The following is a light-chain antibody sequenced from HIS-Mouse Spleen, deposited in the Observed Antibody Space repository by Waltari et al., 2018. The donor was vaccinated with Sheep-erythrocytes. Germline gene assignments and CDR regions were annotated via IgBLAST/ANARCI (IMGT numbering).Light chain of an antibody. CDR2: DVS. J-gene: IGLJ3*02. CDR1: SSDVGGYNY. V-gene: IGLV2-11*01. Sequence: LTQPRSVSGSPGQSVTISCTGTSSDVGGYNYVSWYQQHPGKAPKLMIYDVSKRPSGVPDRFSGSKSGTSASLAISGLQSEDEADYYCAAWDDSLNGPVFGGGTKLTVL. CDR3: AAWDDSLNGPV.